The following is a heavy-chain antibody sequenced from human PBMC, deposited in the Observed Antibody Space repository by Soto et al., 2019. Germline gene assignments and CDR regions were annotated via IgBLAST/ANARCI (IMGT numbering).Heavy chain of an antibody. D-gene: IGHD3-16*02. CDR3: AREGFWRPYDYVWGSYRSTRMSWFDP. V-gene: IGHV4-30-4*01. CDR1: GGSISSGDYY. Sequence: PSETLSLTCTVSGGSISSGDYYWSWIRQPPGKGLEWIGYIYYSGSTYYNPSLKSRVTRSVDTSKNQFSLKLSSVTAAGTAVYYCAREGFWRPYDYVWGSYRSTRMSWFDPWGQGTLVTVSS. CDR2: IYYSGST. J-gene: IGHJ5*02.